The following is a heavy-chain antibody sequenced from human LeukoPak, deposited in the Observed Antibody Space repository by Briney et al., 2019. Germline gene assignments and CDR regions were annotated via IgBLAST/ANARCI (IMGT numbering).Heavy chain of an antibody. V-gene: IGHV3-21*01. Sequence: GESLRLSCAASGFTFSIYSMNWVRQAPGKGLEWVSSISSSSSYIYYADSVKGRFTISRDNAKNSLYLQMNSLRAEDTAVYYCARVLLYYYDSSGYYSAGAFDIWGQGTMVTVSS. CDR2: ISSSSSYI. D-gene: IGHD3-22*01. CDR3: ARVLLYYYDSSGYYSAGAFDI. J-gene: IGHJ3*02. CDR1: GFTFSIYS.